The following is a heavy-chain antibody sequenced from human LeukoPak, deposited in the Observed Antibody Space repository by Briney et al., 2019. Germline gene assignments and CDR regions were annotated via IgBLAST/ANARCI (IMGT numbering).Heavy chain of an antibody. CDR3: AGGMTAPDY. V-gene: IGHV3-23*01. D-gene: IGHD5-18*01. CDR1: EFTFSNYA. Sequence: GGSLRLSCAASEFTFSNYAFSWVRQAPGKGLQWVSSISTGGGSTYYADSVKGRFTISRDNSKNTLYVQMNSLRVEGTAIYYCAGGMTAPDYWGQGTLVTVSS. J-gene: IGHJ4*02. CDR2: ISTGGGST.